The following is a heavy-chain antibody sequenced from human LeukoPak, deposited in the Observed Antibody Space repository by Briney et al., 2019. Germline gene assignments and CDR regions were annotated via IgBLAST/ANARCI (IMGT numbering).Heavy chain of an antibody. Sequence: GGSLRLSCAASGSTFSSYEMNWVRQAPGKGLEWVSYISSSGTTINYADSVKGRFTISRDNAKNSLYLQMNSLRAEDTAVYYCARVGRFRAFIDYWGQGTLVTVSS. CDR2: ISSSGTTI. CDR1: GSTFSSYE. D-gene: IGHD3-3*01. V-gene: IGHV3-48*03. J-gene: IGHJ4*02. CDR3: ARVGRFRAFIDY.